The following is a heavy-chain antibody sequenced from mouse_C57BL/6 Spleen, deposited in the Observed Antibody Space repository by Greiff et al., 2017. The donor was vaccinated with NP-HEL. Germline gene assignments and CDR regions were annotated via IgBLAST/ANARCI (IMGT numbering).Heavy chain of an antibody. D-gene: IGHD2-4*01. CDR2: INPNYGTT. CDR3: ARDDYGGGYFEV. Sequence: VQLQQSGPELVKPGASVKISCKASGYSFTDYNMNWVKQSNGKSLEWIGVINPNYGTTSYNQKFKGKATLTVDQYSSTAYMQINSLTSEDSTDYYCARDDYGGGYFEVWGTGTTVTVSS. V-gene: IGHV1-39*01. J-gene: IGHJ1*03. CDR1: GYSFTDYN.